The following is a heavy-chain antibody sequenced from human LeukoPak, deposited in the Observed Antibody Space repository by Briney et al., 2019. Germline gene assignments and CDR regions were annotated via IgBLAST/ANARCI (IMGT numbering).Heavy chain of an antibody. CDR2: ISRTSGNI. CDR1: GFPFSSYA. D-gene: IGHD6-19*01. V-gene: IGHV3-21*01. CDR3: ATEFLGAVAETGDY. Sequence: SLRLSCAASGFPFSSYAMNWVRQAPGKGLEWVSSISRTSGNIYYADSVKGRFTISRDNAKNSLYLQMNSLRAEDTAVYYCATEFLGAVAETGDYWGQGTLVTVSS. J-gene: IGHJ4*02.